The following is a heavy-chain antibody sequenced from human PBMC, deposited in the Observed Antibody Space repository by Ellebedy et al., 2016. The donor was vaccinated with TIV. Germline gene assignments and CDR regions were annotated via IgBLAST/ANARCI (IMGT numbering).Heavy chain of an antibody. CDR3: ITFFTFGGVIVPYYFDY. V-gene: IGHV3-15*07. CDR2: IKSESDGGTT. J-gene: IGHJ4*02. CDR1: GFTFSNAW. D-gene: IGHD3-16*02. Sequence: GESLKISCAASGFTFSNAWMNWVRQAPGKGLEWVGRIKSESDGGTTDYAAPVKGRFTISRDDSKNTLYLQMNSLKTEDTAVYYCITFFTFGGVIVPYYFDYWGQGTLVTVSS.